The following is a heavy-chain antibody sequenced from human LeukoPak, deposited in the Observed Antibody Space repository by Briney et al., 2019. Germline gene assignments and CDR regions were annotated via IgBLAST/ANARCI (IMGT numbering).Heavy chain of an antibody. CDR3: ARERRTSYYGSGTYYYGMDV. D-gene: IGHD3-10*01. J-gene: IGHJ6*02. CDR1: GGSISSYY. V-gene: IGHV4-59*01. CDR2: IYYSGST. Sequence: PSETLSLTCTVSGGSISSYYWSWIRQPPGKGLEWIGDIYYSGSTNYNPSLKSRVTISVDTSKNQFSLKLSSVTAADTAVYYCARERRTSYYGSGTYYYGMDVWGQGTTVTVSS.